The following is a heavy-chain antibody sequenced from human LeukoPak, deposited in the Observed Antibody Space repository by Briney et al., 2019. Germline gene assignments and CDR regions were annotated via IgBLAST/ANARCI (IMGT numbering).Heavy chain of an antibody. D-gene: IGHD2-8*01. CDR1: GFTFSSYA. J-gene: IGHJ6*03. V-gene: IGHV3-64*01. CDR3: ARGGYCTNGVCLYYIDV. Sequence: GGSLRLSCAASGFTFSSYAMHWVRQAPGKGLEYVSAISSNGGSTYYANSVKGRFTISRDNSKNTLYLQMGSLRAEDMAVYYCARGGYCTNGVCLYYIDVWGKGTTVTVYS. CDR2: ISSNGGST.